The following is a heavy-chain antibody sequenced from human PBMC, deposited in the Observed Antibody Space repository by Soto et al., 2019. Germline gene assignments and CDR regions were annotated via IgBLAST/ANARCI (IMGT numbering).Heavy chain of an antibody. D-gene: IGHD1-26*01. CDR1: GFTFTSSA. V-gene: IGHV1-58*01. J-gene: IGHJ5*02. Sequence: SVKVSCKASGFTFTSSAVQWVRQARGQRLEWIGWIVVGSGNTNYAQKFQERVTITRDMSTSTAYMELSSLRSEDTAVYYCAAGVGATIDWLDPWGQGTLVTV. CDR2: IVVGSGNT. CDR3: AAGVGATIDWLDP.